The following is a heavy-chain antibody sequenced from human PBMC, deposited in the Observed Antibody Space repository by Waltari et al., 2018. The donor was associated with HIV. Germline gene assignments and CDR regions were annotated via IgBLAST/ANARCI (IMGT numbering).Heavy chain of an antibody. J-gene: IGHJ4*02. CDR2: INPGNTNT. D-gene: IGHD5-18*01. CDR1: GYTFSDYA. Sequence: QVQLVQSGAEVKKPGASVKVSCKASGYTFSDYAIHWVRQAPGQRLEWMGWINPGNTNTKYSQRFQGRLTITRDTSASTAYMELSSLRSEDTAVYYCVRDRYNYGVNNFDYWGQGTLVTVSS. CDR3: VRDRYNYGVNNFDY. V-gene: IGHV1-3*01.